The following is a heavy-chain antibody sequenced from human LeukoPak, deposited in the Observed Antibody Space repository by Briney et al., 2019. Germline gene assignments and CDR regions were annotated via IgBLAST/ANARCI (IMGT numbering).Heavy chain of an antibody. CDR1: GGSISSCSYY. V-gene: IGHV4-39*01. CDR3: ARLQRVRAFDI. J-gene: IGHJ3*02. Sequence: SETLSLTCTASGGSISSCSYYWGWIRQPPGKGLEWIGSIYYSGSTYYNPSLKSRVTISVDTSKNQFSLKLSSVTAADTAVYYWARLQRVRAFDIWGQGTMVTVSS. CDR2: IYYSGST. D-gene: IGHD4/OR15-4a*01.